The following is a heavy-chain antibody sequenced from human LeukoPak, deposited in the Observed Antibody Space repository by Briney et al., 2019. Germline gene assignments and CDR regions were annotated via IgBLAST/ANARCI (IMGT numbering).Heavy chain of an antibody. J-gene: IGHJ5*02. CDR3: AGRGITIFGVVYSEFWFDP. V-gene: IGHV4-39*01. CDR1: CGSISSSSYY. CDR2: IYYSGST. Sequence: SETLSLTCTVSCGSISSSSYYWGWIRQPPGKGLEWIGSIYYSGSTYYNPSLKSRVTISVDTSKNQFSLKLSSVTAADTAVYYCAGRGITIFGVVYSEFWFDPWGQGTLVTVSS. D-gene: IGHD3-3*01.